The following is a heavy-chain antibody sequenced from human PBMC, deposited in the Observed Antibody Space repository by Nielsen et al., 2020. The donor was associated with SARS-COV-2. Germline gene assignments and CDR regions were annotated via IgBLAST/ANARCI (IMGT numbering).Heavy chain of an antibody. Sequence: GESLKISCAASGFSFSNYAMNWVRQAPGKGLEWVSYISSSGYTNYVDSVKGRFTISRDNARNSVYLQMNSLRAEDTAVYYCAREGRKLPLDYWGQGTLVTVSS. CDR2: ISSSGYT. V-gene: IGHV3-11*05. CDR1: GFSFSNYA. J-gene: IGHJ4*02. D-gene: IGHD5-24*01. CDR3: AREGRKLPLDY.